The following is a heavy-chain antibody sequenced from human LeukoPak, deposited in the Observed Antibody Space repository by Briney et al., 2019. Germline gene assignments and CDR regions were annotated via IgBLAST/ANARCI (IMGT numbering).Heavy chain of an antibody. J-gene: IGHJ4*02. CDR1: GGSFSGYY. CDR2: VNHSGST. V-gene: IGHV4-34*01. D-gene: IGHD5/OR15-5a*01. Sequence: PSETLSLTCAVYGGSFSGYYWSWIRQPPGKGLEWIGEVNHSGSTNYNPSLKSRVTISVDTSKNQFSLKLSSVTAADTAVYYCARGSTIFDYWGQGTLVTVSS. CDR3: ARGSTIFDY.